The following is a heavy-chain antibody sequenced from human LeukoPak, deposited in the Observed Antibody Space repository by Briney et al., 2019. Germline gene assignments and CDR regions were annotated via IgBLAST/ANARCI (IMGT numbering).Heavy chain of an antibody. V-gene: IGHV3-33*06. CDR2: IWYDGNNK. D-gene: IGHD3-10*01. CDR3: AKSYDNHNWYFHL. J-gene: IGHJ2*01. Sequence: GGSLRLSCAASGFTFSTYGMNWVRQAPGEGLEWVAIIWYDGNNKYYADSVKGRFTISRDNSKSTLYLQMNSLRADDTAVYYCAKSYDNHNWYFHLWGRGTLVTVSS. CDR1: GFTFSTYG.